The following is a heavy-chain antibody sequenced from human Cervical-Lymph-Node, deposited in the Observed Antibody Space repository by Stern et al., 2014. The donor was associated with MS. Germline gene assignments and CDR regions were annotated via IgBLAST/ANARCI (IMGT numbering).Heavy chain of an antibody. V-gene: IGHV5-51*01. CDR3: ARRGMDV. CDR1: GYSFNIYW. J-gene: IGHJ6*02. CDR2: IYPDDSDT. Sequence: EVQLVESGAEVKKPGESLTISCKGFGYSFNIYWIAWVRQRPGKGLEWMGIIYPDDSDTGYSPSSQGQVPFSVDKSISTAYLQWSSLKPSDTATYFCARRGMDVWGQGTSVTVSS.